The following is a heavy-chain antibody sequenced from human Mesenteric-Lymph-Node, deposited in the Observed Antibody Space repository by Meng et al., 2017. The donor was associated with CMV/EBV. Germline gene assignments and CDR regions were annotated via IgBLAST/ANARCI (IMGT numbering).Heavy chain of an antibody. CDR1: GFTFNIYA. CDR3: ARGRVYQLPGINSYFYSLDV. V-gene: IGHV3-30-3*01. D-gene: IGHD2-2*01. Sequence: GGSLRLSCAASGFTFNIYAMSWVRQAPGKGLEWMALISYGGTNKYYADSVRGRFTISRDNARNSLYLQMTSLRAEDTAVYYCARGRVYQLPGINSYFYSLDVWGQGTTVTVSS. CDR2: ISYGGTNK. J-gene: IGHJ6*02.